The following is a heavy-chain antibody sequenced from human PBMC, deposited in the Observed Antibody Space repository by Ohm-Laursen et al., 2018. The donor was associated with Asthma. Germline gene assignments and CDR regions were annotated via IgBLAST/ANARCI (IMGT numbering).Heavy chain of an antibody. D-gene: IGHD3-9*01. CDR2: MSYRGGI. V-gene: IGHV4-59*02. CDR3: ARLDWVQSMFDS. CDR1: GASVGDSTWS. Sequence: TLSLTCAVSGASVGDSTWSWSWVRQPPGKELQFIAYMSYRGGINYNPSLQSRVTLSIDTYKNQVSLRLISVTAADSALYFCARLDWVQSMFDSWGQGNLVTVSS. J-gene: IGHJ4*02.